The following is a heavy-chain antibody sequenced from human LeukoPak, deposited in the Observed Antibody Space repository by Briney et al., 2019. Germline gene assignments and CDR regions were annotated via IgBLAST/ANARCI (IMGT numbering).Heavy chain of an antibody. D-gene: IGHD3-10*01. CDR3: ARWSASFDL. CDR1: GFNISNYW. V-gene: IGHV3-7*01. Sequence: PGGSLRLSCAASGFNISNYWMSWVRQAPGEGLDWVANIKQDGSDCYYADSVTGRFTFTRDNAKNLLSLEMNRLRAEDTAVYYCARWSASFDLWGQGILVTVSS. J-gene: IGHJ4*02. CDR2: IKQDGSDC.